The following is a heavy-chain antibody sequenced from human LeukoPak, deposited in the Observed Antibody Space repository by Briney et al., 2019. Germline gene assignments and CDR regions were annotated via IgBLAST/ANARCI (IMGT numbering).Heavy chain of an antibody. CDR1: GFPFSSYW. CDR3: GRVGGRSKAAKGDAFDI. Sequence: GGSLRLSCVASGFPFSSYWMTWVRQAPGKGLEWVSSISSGSTYMYYADSVKGRFTISRDNAQNSMYLQMNSLRAEDTAVYYCGRVGGRSKAAKGDAFDIWGQGTMVTVSS. V-gene: IGHV3-21*01. J-gene: IGHJ3*02. CDR2: ISSGSTYM. D-gene: IGHD6-6*01.